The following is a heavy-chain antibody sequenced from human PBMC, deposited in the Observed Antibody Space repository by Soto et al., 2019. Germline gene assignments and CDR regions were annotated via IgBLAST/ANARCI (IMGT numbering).Heavy chain of an antibody. V-gene: IGHV1-69*08. CDR3: AREEGITLFGVATPGGWFDP. D-gene: IGHD3-3*01. CDR2: IIPIRGIA. CDR1: GGTFSSYT. Sequence: QVQLVQSGAEVKKPGSSVKVSCKASGGTFSSYTISWVRQAPGQGLEWMGRIIPIRGIANYAQKFQGRVTITADKSTSTAYMELSSLRSEDTAVYYCAREEGITLFGVATPGGWFDPWGQGTLVTVSS. J-gene: IGHJ5*02.